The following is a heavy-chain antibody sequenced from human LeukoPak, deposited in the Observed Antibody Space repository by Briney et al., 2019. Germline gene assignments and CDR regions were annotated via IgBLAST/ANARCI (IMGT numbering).Heavy chain of an antibody. CDR1: GFTFSSYA. CDR3: AQGFSSGWYPN. CDR2: ISGSGGST. Sequence: GGSLRLSCAASGFTFSSYAMSWVRQAPGKGLEWVSAISGSGGSTYYADSVKGRFIISRDNSKNALYLQLSSLRVEDTAVYYCAQGFSSGWYPNWGQGSLVSVSS. V-gene: IGHV3-23*01. D-gene: IGHD6-19*01. J-gene: IGHJ4*02.